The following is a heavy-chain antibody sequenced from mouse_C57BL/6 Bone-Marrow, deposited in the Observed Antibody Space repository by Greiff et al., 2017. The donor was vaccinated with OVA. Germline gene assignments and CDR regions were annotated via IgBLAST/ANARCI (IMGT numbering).Heavy chain of an antibody. CDR3: ARSSYSNYFDY. V-gene: IGHV7-3*01. J-gene: IGHJ2*01. D-gene: IGHD2-5*01. CDR2: IRNKANGYTT. Sequence: DVMLVESGGGLVQPGGSLSLSCAASGFTFTDYYMSWVRQPPGKALEWLGFIRNKANGYTTEYSASVKGRFTISRDNSQSILYLQMNALRAEDSATYYCARSSYSNYFDYWGQGTTLTVSS. CDR1: GFTFTDYY.